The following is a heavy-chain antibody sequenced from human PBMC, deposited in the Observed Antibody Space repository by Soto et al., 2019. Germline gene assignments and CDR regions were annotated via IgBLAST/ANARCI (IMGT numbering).Heavy chain of an antibody. V-gene: IGHV3-11*04. CDR2: ISGSGDNI. Sequence: GSLRLSCAASGFTFSDYFMSWIRQAQGKGLEWVTFISGSGDNIKYADSVKGRFTSSRVNAKYSLYLQMNSLRDEDTAVYYCVRDSARIVVVPRVDGDNWFDPWGQGTLVTVSS. D-gene: IGHD2-2*01. J-gene: IGHJ5*02. CDR3: VRDSARIVVVPRVDGDNWFDP. CDR1: GFTFSDYF.